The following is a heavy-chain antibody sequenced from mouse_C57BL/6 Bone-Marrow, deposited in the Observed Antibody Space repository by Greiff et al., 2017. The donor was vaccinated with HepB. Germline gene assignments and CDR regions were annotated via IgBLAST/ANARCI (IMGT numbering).Heavy chain of an antibody. CDR2: IDPSDSYT. CDR3: ARKRVITTVVAPMDY. J-gene: IGHJ4*01. CDR1: GYTFTSYW. V-gene: IGHV1-50*01. D-gene: IGHD1-1*01. Sequence: QVQLQQPGAELVKPGASVKLSCKASGYTFTSYWMQWVKQRPGQGLEWIGEIDPSDSYTNYNQKFKGKATLTVDTSSSTAYIQLSSLTSEDSAVYYCARKRVITTVVAPMDYWGQGTSVTVSS.